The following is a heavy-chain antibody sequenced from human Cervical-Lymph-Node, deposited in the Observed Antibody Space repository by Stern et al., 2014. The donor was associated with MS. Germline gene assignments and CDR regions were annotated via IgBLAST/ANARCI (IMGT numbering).Heavy chain of an antibody. D-gene: IGHD3-16*01. CDR3: ATTFR. Sequence: VQLVGSGAEVKKPGSSVKVSCKASGGTFSSDVISWVRQAPGQGLDWMGGIIPTFGTTNYAQKFQGRVKITADESMSTAYMELSSLRSEDTALYYCATTFRWGQGTLITVSS. CDR1: GGTFSSDV. J-gene: IGHJ4*02. CDR2: IIPTFGTT. V-gene: IGHV1-69*01.